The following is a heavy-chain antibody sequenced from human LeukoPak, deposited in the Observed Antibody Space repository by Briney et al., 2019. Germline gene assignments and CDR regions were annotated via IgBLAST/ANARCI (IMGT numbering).Heavy chain of an antibody. D-gene: IGHD3-10*01. CDR3: ARHVNDGSGSYYNPYYYYGMDV. CDR1: GGSFSGYY. V-gene: IGHV4-34*01. CDR2: IYYSGST. Sequence: KPSETLSLTCAVYGGSFSGYYWSWIRQPPGKGLEWIGSIYYSGSTYYNPSLKSRVTISVDTSKNQFSLKLSSVTAADTAVYYCARHVNDGSGSYYNPYYYYGMDVWGQGTTVTVSS. J-gene: IGHJ6*02.